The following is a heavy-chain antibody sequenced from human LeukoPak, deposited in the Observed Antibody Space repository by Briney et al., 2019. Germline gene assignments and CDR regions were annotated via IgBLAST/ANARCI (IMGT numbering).Heavy chain of an antibody. Sequence: SETLSLTCPVASGSITTENFYWSWLRHPPGTGLEWIGHIYYSGSTYYNPYLKSRVTISVDTSKNQFSLKLNSVTAADTAVYYCAREVPWVWNFDLWGRGTLVTVSS. V-gene: IGHV4-30-4*08. D-gene: IGHD1-26*01. CDR2: IYYSGST. CDR3: AREVPWVWNFDL. J-gene: IGHJ2*01. CDR1: SGSITTENFY.